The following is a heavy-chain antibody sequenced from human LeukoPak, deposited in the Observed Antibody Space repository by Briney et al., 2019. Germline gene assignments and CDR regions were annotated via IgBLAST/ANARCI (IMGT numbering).Heavy chain of an antibody. J-gene: IGHJ3*01. CDR3: GRSLSEVNKS. Sequence: SQTLSLTCTVSGGSISSGSYYWSWIRQPPGKGLEWIGYIYYSGSTNYNPSLKSRVTISVDTSKNQFSLKLRSVTAADTSVFYCGRSLSEVNKSGGKGTMATVSS. CDR2: IYYSGST. V-gene: IGHV4-61*01. D-gene: IGHD2/OR15-2a*01. CDR1: GGSISSGSYY.